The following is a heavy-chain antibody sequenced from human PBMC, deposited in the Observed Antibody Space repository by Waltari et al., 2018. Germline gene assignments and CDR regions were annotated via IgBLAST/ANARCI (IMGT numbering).Heavy chain of an antibody. D-gene: IGHD3-10*01. CDR3: AGHPRAPAPLVRGVYYAFDI. V-gene: IGHV4-39*01. CDR2: IYYIGIT. Sequence: QLQLQESGPGLVKPSETLSLTCTVSGGSISSSSYYWGWIRQPPGKGLEWIGSIYYIGITYETPSLKSRVTISVDTSKNQFSLKLSSVTAADTAGYYCAGHPRAPAPLVRGVYYAFDIWGQGTMVTVSS. J-gene: IGHJ3*02. CDR1: GGSISSSSYY.